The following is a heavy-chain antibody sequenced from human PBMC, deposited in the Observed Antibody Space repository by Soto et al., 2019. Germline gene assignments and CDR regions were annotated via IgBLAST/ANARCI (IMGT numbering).Heavy chain of an antibody. D-gene: IGHD3-16*02. J-gene: IGHJ4*02. Sequence: SETLSLTCAVYGGSFSGYYWSRIRQPPGKGLEWIGEINHSGSTNYNPSLKSRVTISVDTSKNQFSLKLSSVTAADTAVYYCARGVRYYDYVWGSYRHPIYFDYWGQGTLVTVSS. CDR1: GGSFSGYY. CDR2: INHSGST. V-gene: IGHV4-34*01. CDR3: ARGVRYYDYVWGSYRHPIYFDY.